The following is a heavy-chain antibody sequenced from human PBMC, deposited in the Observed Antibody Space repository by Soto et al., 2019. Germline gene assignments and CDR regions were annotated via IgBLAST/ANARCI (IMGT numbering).Heavy chain of an antibody. V-gene: IGHV1-69*13. Sequence: SVKVSCKASGGTSSSYAISWVRQAPGQGLEWMGGIIPIFGTANYAQKFQGRVTITADESTSTAYMELSSLRSEDTAVYYCATSPGTSEYNWFDPWGQGTLVTVSS. D-gene: IGHD1-1*01. CDR3: ATSPGTSEYNWFDP. CDR1: GGTSSSYA. CDR2: IIPIFGTA. J-gene: IGHJ5*02.